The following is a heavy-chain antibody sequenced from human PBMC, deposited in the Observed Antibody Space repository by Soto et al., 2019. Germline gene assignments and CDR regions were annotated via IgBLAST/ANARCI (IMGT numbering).Heavy chain of an antibody. Sequence: QVQLQESGPGLVKPSETLSLTCTVSGGSISSYYWSWIRQPPGKGLEWIGYIYYNGNTNYNPSLKSQVTITVDTSKNKFTLKLSSVTAAETAVYYCARPGDSSGYYPFDYWGQGTLVTVSS. J-gene: IGHJ4*02. V-gene: IGHV4-59*08. CDR3: ARPGDSSGYYPFDY. CDR1: GGSISSYY. CDR2: IYYNGNT. D-gene: IGHD3-22*01.